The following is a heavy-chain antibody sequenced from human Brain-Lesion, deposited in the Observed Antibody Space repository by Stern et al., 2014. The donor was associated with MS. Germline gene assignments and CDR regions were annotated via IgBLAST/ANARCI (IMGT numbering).Heavy chain of an antibody. D-gene: IGHD3-10*01. CDR2: VNNDGRRT. V-gene: IGHV3-74*02. CDR3: ARGERWFDS. J-gene: IGHJ5*01. CDR1: GFTFSNYW. Sequence: VQLVQSGGGFVQPGGSLRLSCAASGFTFSNYWMHWVRQAPGQGLVWVSRVNNDGRRTSYADSVKGRFTMSRDNAKNTLYLQMNSLRVEDTAIYYCARGERWFDSWGQGTLVTVSS.